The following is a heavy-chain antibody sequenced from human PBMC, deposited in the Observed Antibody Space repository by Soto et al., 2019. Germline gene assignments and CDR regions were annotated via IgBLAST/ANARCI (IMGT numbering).Heavy chain of an antibody. J-gene: IGHJ4*02. CDR3: AKDRRAGGNYGLDSDF. Sequence: EVQLLESGGGLVQPGGSLRLSCAASGFTFSSYGMTWVRQAPGKGLEWVSFSSATGAGTYYADPVKGRFTISRDNSKNTLYLQMTSLRADDTAVYYCAKDRRAGGNYGLDSDFWGQGALVIVSS. CDR1: GFTFSSYG. D-gene: IGHD1-7*01. V-gene: IGHV3-23*01. CDR2: SSATGAGT.